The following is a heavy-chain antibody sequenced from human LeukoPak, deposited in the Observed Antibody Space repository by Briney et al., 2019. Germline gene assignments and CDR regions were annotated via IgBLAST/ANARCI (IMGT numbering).Heavy chain of an antibody. CDR2: MNPNRGNT. V-gene: IGHV1-8*01. D-gene: IGHD3-16*02. J-gene: IGHJ4*02. CDR1: GYTFTSYD. Sequence: ASVKVSCKASGYTFTSYDFNWLRQATGQGLEWMGWMNPNRGNTGYAQKFQGRVTMTRNTSISTAYMEPSSLRSEDTAVYYCARHNYDYVWGSYRYNGIDNWGQGTLVTVSS. CDR3: ARHNYDYVWGSYRYNGIDN.